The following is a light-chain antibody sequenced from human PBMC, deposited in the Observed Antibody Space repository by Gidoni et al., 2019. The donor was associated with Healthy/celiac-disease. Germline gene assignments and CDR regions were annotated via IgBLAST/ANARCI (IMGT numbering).Light chain of an antibody. CDR3: RSYDSSKPWV. CDR2: EDN. J-gene: IGLJ3*02. V-gene: IGLV6-57*04. CDR1: SGSIASNY. Sequence: NVLLTRPHPVSQSTGKTVTISCTRSSGSIASNYVQWYQQRPGSAPTTVIYEDNQRPSGGPDRFSGSIDSTSNSASLTIAGRKTEDEADDYCRSYDSSKPWVFGGGTKLTVL.